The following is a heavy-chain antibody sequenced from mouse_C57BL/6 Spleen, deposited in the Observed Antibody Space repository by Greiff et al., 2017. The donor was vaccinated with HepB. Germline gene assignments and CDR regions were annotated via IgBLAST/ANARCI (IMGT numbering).Heavy chain of an antibody. CDR2: INPSSGYT. J-gene: IGHJ1*03. CDR3: ANYGSSDWYFDV. Sequence: QVQLQQSGAELAKPGASVKLSCKASGYTFTSYWMHWVKQRPGQGLEWIGYINPSSGYTKYNQKFKDKATLTADKSSSTAFMQLRSLTYEDSAVYYCANYGSSDWYFDVWGTGTTVTVSS. D-gene: IGHD1-1*01. V-gene: IGHV1-7*01. CDR1: GYTFTSYW.